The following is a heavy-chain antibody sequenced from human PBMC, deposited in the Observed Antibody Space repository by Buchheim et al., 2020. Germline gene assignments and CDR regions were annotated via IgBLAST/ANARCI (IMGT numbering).Heavy chain of an antibody. Sequence: EVQLVESGGGLVQPGGSLRLSCAASGFTFSSYWMSWVRQAPGKGLEWVANIKQDGSEKYYVDSVKGRFTISRDNAKNSLYLQMNSLRAEDTAVYYCARSDCSGGSCYSWADWFDPWGQGTL. J-gene: IGHJ5*02. CDR2: IKQDGSEK. CDR1: GFTFSSYW. V-gene: IGHV3-7*01. D-gene: IGHD2-15*01. CDR3: ARSDCSGGSCYSWADWFDP.